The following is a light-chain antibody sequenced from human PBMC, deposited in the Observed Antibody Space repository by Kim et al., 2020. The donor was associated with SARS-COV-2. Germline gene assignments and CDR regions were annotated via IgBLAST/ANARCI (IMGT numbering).Light chain of an antibody. CDR3: QGYIWGGS. CDR2: EAS. V-gene: IGKV1-5*03. Sequence: DIQMTQSPSTLSASVGDRVTIACRASQTINTRLAWYQQKPGNAPNLLIYEASTLESGVPSRFTGSGSGTEFTLTISSLQPDDFASYYCQGYIWGGSFGQGTKVDIK. CDR1: QTINTR. J-gene: IGKJ1*01.